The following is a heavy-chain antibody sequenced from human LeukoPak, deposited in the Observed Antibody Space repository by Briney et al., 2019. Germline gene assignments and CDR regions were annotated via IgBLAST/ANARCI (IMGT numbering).Heavy chain of an antibody. CDR2: IYYSGRT. CDR1: GGSLSSGDYY. D-gene: IGHD2-21*02. Sequence: PSQTLSLTCTVSGGSLSSGDYYWRWLRQPPGRGLEWIGYIYYSGRTYYNPSLKSRVTISVDTSKNQFSLKLSSVTAADTAVYYCAREYGAYCGGDCYSGMSYYYYGVDVWGQGTTVTVSS. J-gene: IGHJ6*02. CDR3: AREYGAYCGGDCYSGMSYYYYGVDV. V-gene: IGHV4-30-4*01.